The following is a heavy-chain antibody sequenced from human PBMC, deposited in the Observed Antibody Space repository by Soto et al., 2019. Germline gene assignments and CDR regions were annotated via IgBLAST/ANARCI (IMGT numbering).Heavy chain of an antibody. J-gene: IGHJ4*02. Sequence: GGSLRLSCAASGFTFSSYGMHWVRQAPGKGLEWVAVISYDGSNKYYADSVKGRFTISRDNSKNTLYLQMNSLRAEDTAVYYCAKDFDFWSGYYPDNYYFDYWGQGTLVTVSS. V-gene: IGHV3-30*18. CDR1: GFTFSSYG. D-gene: IGHD3-3*01. CDR3: AKDFDFWSGYYPDNYYFDY. CDR2: ISYDGSNK.